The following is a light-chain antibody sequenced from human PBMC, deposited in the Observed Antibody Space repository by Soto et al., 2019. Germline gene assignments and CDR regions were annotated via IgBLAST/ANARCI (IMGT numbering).Light chain of an antibody. CDR3: QQLHDYPIT. Sequence: DIQMTQSPSSLSASVGDRVTITCQANQDITKCLNFYDQKPGKAPNLLIYDASNLETGVPSRFRESGSGTDFTLTISSLQPEDFATYYCQQLHDYPITFGQGTRLEI. CDR1: QDITKC. V-gene: IGKV1-33*01. J-gene: IGKJ5*01. CDR2: DAS.